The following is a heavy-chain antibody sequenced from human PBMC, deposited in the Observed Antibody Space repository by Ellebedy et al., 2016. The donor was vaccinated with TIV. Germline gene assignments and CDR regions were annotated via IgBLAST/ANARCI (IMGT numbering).Heavy chain of an antibody. D-gene: IGHD2-2*01. Sequence: ASVKVSCXASGYTFTSYGISWVRQAPGQGLEWMGWISAYNGNTNYAQKLQGRVTMTTDTSTSTAYMELSSLRSEDTAVYYCARLGYCSSTSCYGHYYYGMDVWGQGTTVTVSS. CDR1: GYTFTSYG. CDR3: ARLGYCSSTSCYGHYYYGMDV. V-gene: IGHV1-18*01. J-gene: IGHJ6*02. CDR2: ISAYNGNT.